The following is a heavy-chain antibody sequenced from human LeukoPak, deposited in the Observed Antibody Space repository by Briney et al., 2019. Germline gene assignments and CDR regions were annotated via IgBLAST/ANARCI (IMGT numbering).Heavy chain of an antibody. D-gene: IGHD5-18*01. J-gene: IGHJ4*02. CDR1: GGTFSSYA. V-gene: IGHV1-69*06. CDR2: IIPIFGTA. CDR3: AIRLKKTWIQLWFQFDY. Sequence: GASVKVSCKASGGTFSSYAISWVRQAPGQGLEWMGGIIPIFGTANYAQKFQGRVTITADKSTSTAYMELSSPRSEDTAVYYCAIRLKKTWIQLWFQFDYWGQGTLVTVSS.